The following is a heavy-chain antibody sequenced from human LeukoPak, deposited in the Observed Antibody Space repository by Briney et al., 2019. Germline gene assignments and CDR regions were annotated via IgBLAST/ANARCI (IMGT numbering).Heavy chain of an antibody. CDR1: GFTFSSFA. D-gene: IGHD3-10*01. V-gene: IGHV3-23*01. Sequence: GGSLRLSCAASGFTFSSFAMSWVRQAPGKGLEWVSVISAGGGSTYYADSVKGRFTISRDTSKNTLYLQMNSLRAEDTAVYYCAKSYAARSDHSWFGVLWGQGTLVTVSS. J-gene: IGHJ4*02. CDR2: ISAGGGST. CDR3: AKSYAARSDHSWFGVL.